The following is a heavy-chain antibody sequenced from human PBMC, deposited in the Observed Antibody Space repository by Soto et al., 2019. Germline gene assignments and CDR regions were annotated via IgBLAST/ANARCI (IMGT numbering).Heavy chain of an antibody. CDR2: ISSSSSYI. J-gene: IGHJ6*02. CDR1: GFTFSSYS. Sequence: EVQLVESGGGLVKPGGSLRLSCAASGFTFSSYSMNWVRQAPGKGLEWVSSISSSSSYIYYADSVKGRFTISRDNAKNSLYLQMNSLRAEDTAVYYCARDRRGDPYCYYYGMDVWGQGTTVTVS. D-gene: IGHD2-21*02. V-gene: IGHV3-21*01. CDR3: ARDRRGDPYCYYYGMDV.